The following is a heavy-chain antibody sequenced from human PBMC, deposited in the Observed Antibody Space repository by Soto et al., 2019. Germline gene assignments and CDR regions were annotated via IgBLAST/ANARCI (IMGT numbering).Heavy chain of an antibody. CDR3: ARVVDFGVVIIESAGMDV. Sequence: ASVKVSFKASGYTFTSYDINWVRQATGQGLEWMGWMNPNSGNTGYAQKFQGRVTMTRNTSISTAYMELSSLRSEDTAVYYCARVVDFGVVIIESAGMDVWGQGTTVTVSS. CDR2: MNPNSGNT. D-gene: IGHD3-3*01. V-gene: IGHV1-8*01. CDR1: GYTFTSYD. J-gene: IGHJ6*02.